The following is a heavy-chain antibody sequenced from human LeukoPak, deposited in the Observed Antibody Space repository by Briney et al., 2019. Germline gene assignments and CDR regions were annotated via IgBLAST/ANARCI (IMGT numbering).Heavy chain of an antibody. CDR2: IIPIFGTA. J-gene: IGHJ3*02. V-gene: IGHV1-69*05. Sequence: SVKVSCKASGGTFSSYAISWVRQAPGQGLEWMGGIIPIFGTANYAQKFQGRVTITTDESTSTAYMELSSLRSEDTAVYYCARAGVVGATTGNAFDIWGQGTMVTVSP. D-gene: IGHD1-26*01. CDR1: GGTFSSYA. CDR3: ARAGVVGATTGNAFDI.